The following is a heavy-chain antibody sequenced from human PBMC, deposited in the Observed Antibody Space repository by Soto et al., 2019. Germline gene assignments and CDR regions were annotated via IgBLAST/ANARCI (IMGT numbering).Heavy chain of an antibody. J-gene: IGHJ6*02. Sequence: QVQLQQSGPGLVEPSQTLSLTCTVSGASISGDYYHWTWIRQSPGKGLEWIGYVFHSGSVLYNPSLKSPLHTPVDTSKHQLPLRLTSVTAADTAVYFCAREDDGGDRDYYGLDVWGQGTTVTVSS. CDR2: VFHSGSV. CDR1: GASISGDYYH. CDR3: AREDDGGDRDYYGLDV. V-gene: IGHV4-30-4*08. D-gene: IGHD2-21*02.